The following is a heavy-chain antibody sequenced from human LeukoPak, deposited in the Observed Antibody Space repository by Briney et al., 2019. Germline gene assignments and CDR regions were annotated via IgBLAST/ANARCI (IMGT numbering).Heavy chain of an antibody. CDR1: GGSISSGDYY. J-gene: IGHJ4*02. D-gene: IGHD3-22*01. V-gene: IGHV4-30-4*08. CDR3: ARSGSSGYYLYFDY. CDR2: IYYSGST. Sequence: SQTLSLTCTVSGGSISSGDYYWSWIRQPPGKGLEWIGYIYYSGSTYYNPSLKSRVTISVDTSKNQFSLKLSSVTAADTAVYYCARSGSSGYYLYFDYWGQGTLVTVSS.